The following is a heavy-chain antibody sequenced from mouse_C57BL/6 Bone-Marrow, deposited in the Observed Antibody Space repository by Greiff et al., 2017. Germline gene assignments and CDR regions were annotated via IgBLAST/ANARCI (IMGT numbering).Heavy chain of an antibody. Sequence: DVKLVESGPGLVKPSQTVFLTCTVTGISITTGNYRWSWIRQFPGNKLEWIGYIYYSGTISYNPSLTSRTTSTGETPRNQFFLKMNALTAEDTATYYCARDDGSTFDYWGQGTTLTVSS. V-gene: IGHV3-5*01. CDR2: IYYSGTI. D-gene: IGHD1-1*01. J-gene: IGHJ2*01. CDR3: ARDDGSTFDY. CDR1: GISITTGNYR.